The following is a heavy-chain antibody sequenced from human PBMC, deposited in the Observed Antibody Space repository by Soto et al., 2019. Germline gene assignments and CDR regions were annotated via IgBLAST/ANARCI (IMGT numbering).Heavy chain of an antibody. D-gene: IGHD6-19*01. Sequence: ASVKVSCKASGYTFTSYGISWVRQAPGQGLEWMGWISAYNGNTNYAQKLQGRVTMTTDTSTSTAYMELRSLRSDDTAVYYCASDYRQWLVRYYYYGMDVWGQGTTVTVSS. CDR1: GYTFTSYG. V-gene: IGHV1-18*04. CDR2: ISAYNGNT. J-gene: IGHJ6*02. CDR3: ASDYRQWLVRYYYYGMDV.